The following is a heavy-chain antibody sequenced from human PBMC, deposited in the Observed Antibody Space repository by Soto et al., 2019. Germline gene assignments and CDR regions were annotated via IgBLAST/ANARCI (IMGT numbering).Heavy chain of an antibody. CDR2: INHSGST. CDR1: GGSFSGYY. J-gene: IGHJ4*02. V-gene: IGHV4-34*01. CDR3: ARTSSGYLNDY. D-gene: IGHD5-12*01. Sequence: PSETLSLTCAVYGGSFSGYYWSWIRQPPGKGLEWIGEINHSGSTNYNPSLKSRVTISVDTSKNQFSLKLSSVTAADTAVYYCARTSSGYLNDYWGQGTLVTVSS.